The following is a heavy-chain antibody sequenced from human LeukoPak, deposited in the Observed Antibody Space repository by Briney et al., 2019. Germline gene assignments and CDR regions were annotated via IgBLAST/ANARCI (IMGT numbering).Heavy chain of an antibody. D-gene: IGHD5-18*01. CDR2: VHLSGRT. CDR3: ARGPDTRGYSYYFDY. Sequence: PSETLSLTCGVSGGSISSTNWWTWVRQPPGEGLEWIGEVHLSGRTNYNPSLESRVTMSVDMSENHISLKLTSVTAADTAVYYCARGPDTRGYSYYFDYWGQGTLVSVSS. CDR1: GGSISSTNW. V-gene: IGHV4-4*02. J-gene: IGHJ4*02.